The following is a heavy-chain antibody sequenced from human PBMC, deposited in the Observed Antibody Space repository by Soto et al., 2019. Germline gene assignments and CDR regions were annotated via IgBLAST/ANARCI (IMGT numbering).Heavy chain of an antibody. CDR3: ARGHVAVAGAYYYYGMDV. J-gene: IGHJ6*02. D-gene: IGHD6-19*01. Sequence: QVQLVQSGAEVKKPGASVKVSCKASGYTFTSYDINWVRQATGQGLEWMGWMNPNSGNTGYAQKFQGRVTMTRNTSISTAYMELSSLRSADTAVYYCARGHVAVAGAYYYYGMDVWGQGTTVTVSS. CDR2: MNPNSGNT. V-gene: IGHV1-8*01. CDR1: GYTFTSYD.